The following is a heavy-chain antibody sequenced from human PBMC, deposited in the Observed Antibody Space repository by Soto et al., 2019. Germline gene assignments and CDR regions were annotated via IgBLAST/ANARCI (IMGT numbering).Heavy chain of an antibody. J-gene: IGHJ6*02. CDR1: GGPFSGYY. Sequence: SETLSLTCAVYGGPFSGYYWSWIRQPPGKGLEWIGEINHSGSTNYNPSLKSRVTISVDTSKNQFSLKLSSVTAADTAVYYCARAIFNPYYYYYYGMDVWGQGTTVTVSS. CDR2: INHSGST. D-gene: IGHD3-9*01. V-gene: IGHV4-34*01. CDR3: ARAIFNPYYYYYYGMDV.